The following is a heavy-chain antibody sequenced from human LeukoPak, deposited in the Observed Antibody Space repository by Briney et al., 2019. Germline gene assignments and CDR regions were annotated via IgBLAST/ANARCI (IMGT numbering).Heavy chain of an antibody. J-gene: IGHJ4*02. CDR2: INAGNGNT. CDR1: GYTFTSYA. D-gene: IGHD3-10*01. Sequence: ASVTVSCKASGYTFTSYAMHWVRQAPGQRLEWMGWINAGNGNTKYSQKFQGRVTITRDTSASTAYMELSSLRSEDTAVYYCARDYYGSGSYHDYWGQGTLVTVSS. CDR3: ARDYYGSGSYHDY. V-gene: IGHV1-3*01.